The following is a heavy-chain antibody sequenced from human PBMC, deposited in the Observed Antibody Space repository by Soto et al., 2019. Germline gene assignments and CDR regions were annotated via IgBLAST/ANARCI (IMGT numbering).Heavy chain of an antibody. Sequence: GESLKISCKGAGYSFTSYWSGWVRPMPGKGLEWMGIIYPGDSDTRYSPSFQGQVTISADKSISTAYLQWSSLKASDTAMYYCARQPYYGDYEDDYYYYMDVWGKGTTVTVSS. V-gene: IGHV5-51*01. D-gene: IGHD4-17*01. CDR2: IYPGDSDT. J-gene: IGHJ6*03. CDR3: ARQPYYGDYEDDYYYYMDV. CDR1: GYSFTSYW.